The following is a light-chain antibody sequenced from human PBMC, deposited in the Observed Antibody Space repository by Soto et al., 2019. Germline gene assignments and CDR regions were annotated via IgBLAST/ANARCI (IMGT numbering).Light chain of an antibody. J-gene: IGKJ1*01. Sequence: EIVMTQSQAALSVSPGDAATLSCRASQSVHSRLAWYQQKPGQAPRLLIYGASSRATGIPDRFSGSGSGTDFTLTISRLEPEDFAVYYCQQYGSSLWTFGQGTKVDIK. V-gene: IGKV3-20*01. CDR1: QSVHSR. CDR2: GAS. CDR3: QQYGSSLWT.